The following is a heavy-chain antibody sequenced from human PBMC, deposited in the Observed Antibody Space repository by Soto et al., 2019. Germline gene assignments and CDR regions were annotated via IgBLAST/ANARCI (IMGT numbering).Heavy chain of an antibody. CDR3: ARDTIMITFGGVIPIDY. D-gene: IGHD3-16*02. Sequence: VQLVQSGAEVKKPGASVKVSCKASGYTFTSYGISWVRQAPGQGLEWMGWISAYNGNTNYAQKLQGRVTMTTDTSTSTAYMELRSLRSDDTAVYYCARDTIMITFGGVIPIDYWGQGTLVTVSS. CDR1: GYTFTSYG. J-gene: IGHJ4*02. V-gene: IGHV1-18*04. CDR2: ISAYNGNT.